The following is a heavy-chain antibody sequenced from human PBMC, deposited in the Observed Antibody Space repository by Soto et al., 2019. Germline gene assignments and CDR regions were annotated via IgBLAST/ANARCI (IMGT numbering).Heavy chain of an antibody. CDR3: AKALVTMVRGVGFDY. D-gene: IGHD3-10*01. Sequence: GGSLRLSCAASGFTFDDYAMHWVRQAPGKGLEWVSGISWNSGSIGYADSVKGRFTISRDNAKNSLYLQMNSLRAEDTALYYCAKALVTMVRGVGFDYWGQGTLVTVSS. J-gene: IGHJ4*02. CDR2: ISWNSGSI. V-gene: IGHV3-9*01. CDR1: GFTFDDYA.